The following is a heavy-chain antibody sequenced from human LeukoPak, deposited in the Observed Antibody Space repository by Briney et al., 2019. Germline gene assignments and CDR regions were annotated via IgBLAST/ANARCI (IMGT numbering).Heavy chain of an antibody. Sequence: PSETLSLTCTVSGGSISSSSHSWGWIRQPPGKGLEWTGSIYYTGTTYNPSLKSRVTISVDTSKNQFSLSLSSVTAADTAVYYCARRPISMHAFDIWGHGTMVTVSS. CDR1: GGSISSSSHS. CDR3: ARRPISMHAFDI. J-gene: IGHJ3*02. V-gene: IGHV4-39*01. CDR2: IYYTGTT. D-gene: IGHD2-8*01.